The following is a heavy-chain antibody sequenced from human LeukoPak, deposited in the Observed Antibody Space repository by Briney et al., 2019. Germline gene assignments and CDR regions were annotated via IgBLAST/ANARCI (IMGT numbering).Heavy chain of an antibody. CDR2: ISGSGGST. D-gene: IGHD2-15*01. J-gene: IGHJ6*02. Sequence: GGSLRLSCAASGFTFSSYAMSWVRQAPGKGLEWVSAISGSGGSTYYADSVKGRFTISRDNAKNSLYLQMNSLRAEDTAVYYCARDFEYCSGGSCYAAGYYYYYGMDVWGQGTTVTVSS. V-gene: IGHV3-23*01. CDR1: GFTFSSYA. CDR3: ARDFEYCSGGSCYAAGYYYYYGMDV.